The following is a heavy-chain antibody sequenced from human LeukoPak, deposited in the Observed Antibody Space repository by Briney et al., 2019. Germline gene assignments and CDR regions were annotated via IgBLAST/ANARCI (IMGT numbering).Heavy chain of an antibody. D-gene: IGHD1-7*01. J-gene: IGHJ4*02. CDR2: ISSSSSTI. CDR3: ARDSFAGTFDY. CDR1: GFTFSSYS. V-gene: IGHV3-48*04. Sequence: PGGSLRLFCAASGFTFSSYSMNWVRQAPGKGLEWVSYISSSSSTIYYVDSVKGRFTISRDNAKNSLYLQMNSLRAEDTAVYYCARDSFAGTFDYWGQGTLVTVSS.